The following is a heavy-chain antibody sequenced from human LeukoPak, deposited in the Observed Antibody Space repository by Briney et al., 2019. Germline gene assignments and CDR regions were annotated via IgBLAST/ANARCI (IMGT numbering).Heavy chain of an antibody. D-gene: IGHD3-10*01. J-gene: IGHJ4*02. CDR2: IYYSGST. CDR1: GGSISSGGYY. V-gene: IGHV4-31*03. Sequence: SETLSLTCTVSGGSISSGGYYWSWIRQHPGKGLEWIGYIYYSGSTYYNPSLKSRVTISVDTSKNQFSLKLSSVTAADTAVYYCARNTDEFFDYWGQGTLVTVSS. CDR3: ARNTDEFFDY.